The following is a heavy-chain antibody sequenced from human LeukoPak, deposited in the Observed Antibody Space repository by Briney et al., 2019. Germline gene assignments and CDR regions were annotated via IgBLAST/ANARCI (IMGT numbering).Heavy chain of an antibody. Sequence: ASVKVSCKASGYTFTGYYTHWVRQAPGQGLEWMGWINPNSGGTNYAQKFQGRVTMTRGTSISTAYMELSRLRSDDTAVYYCARGITIFGVVIIRIFDYWGQGTLVTVSS. V-gene: IGHV1-2*02. CDR1: GYTFTGYY. CDR2: INPNSGGT. CDR3: ARGITIFGVVIIRIFDY. D-gene: IGHD3-3*01. J-gene: IGHJ4*02.